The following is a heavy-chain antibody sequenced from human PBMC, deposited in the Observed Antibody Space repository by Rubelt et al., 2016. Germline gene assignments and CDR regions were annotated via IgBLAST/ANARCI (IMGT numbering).Heavy chain of an antibody. D-gene: IGHD6-13*01. J-gene: IGHJ4*02. CDR3: ASSSYSSSWGYFDS. V-gene: IGHV4-34*01. Sequence: QVQLQQWGAGLLKPSETLSLTCAVYGESFSGYYWTWIRQPPGKGLEWIGDFSHSGGTNYNPSLKSRVTISLDTSKNQFSLKLSTVTAADTAIYYCASSSYSSSWGYFDSWGQGSLVTVSS. CDR2: FSHSGGT. CDR1: GESFSGYY.